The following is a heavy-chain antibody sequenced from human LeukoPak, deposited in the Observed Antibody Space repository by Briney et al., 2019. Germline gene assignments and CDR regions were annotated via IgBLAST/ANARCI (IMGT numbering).Heavy chain of an antibody. Sequence: PSETLSLTCTVSGGSISSGDYYWSWIRQPPGKGLEWIGYIYYSGSTYYNPSLKSRVTISVDTSKNQFSLKLSSVTAADTAVYYCASLKSGSYYFFDYWGQGTLVTVSS. CDR2: IYYSGST. J-gene: IGHJ4*02. CDR1: GGSISSGDYY. V-gene: IGHV4-30-4*08. D-gene: IGHD1-26*01. CDR3: ASLKSGSYYFFDY.